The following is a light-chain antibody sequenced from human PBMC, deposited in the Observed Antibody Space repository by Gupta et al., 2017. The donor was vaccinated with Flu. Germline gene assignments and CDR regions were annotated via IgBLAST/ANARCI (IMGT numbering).Light chain of an antibody. CDR2: AAS. V-gene: IGKV1-9*01. CDR3: QQSSTFPLA. Sequence: SIVSASVGDRVTITCRASQGISSFLAWYQQKPGKAPKVLIYAASTWQSGVPSSFGGRGARTKFSNTNNSLQPEDFATYYCQQSSTFPLAFGGGTKVEIK. J-gene: IGKJ4*02. CDR1: QGISSF.